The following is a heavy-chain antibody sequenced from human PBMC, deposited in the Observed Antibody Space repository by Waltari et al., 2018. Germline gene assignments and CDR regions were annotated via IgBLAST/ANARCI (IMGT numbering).Heavy chain of an antibody. Sequence: EVQLVNSGGVLARPGGSLRPCCAASVFSLCTYVMSGARQVPGKGLEWISFINPSSTYLYYAASVKGRFTLFRDNARDSLYLQMTSLRAEDTAVYYCARGHTGSYQRLDAFDIWGQGTVVTVSS. D-gene: IGHD1-26*01. CDR3: ARGHTGSYQRLDAFDI. J-gene: IGHJ3*02. CDR2: INPSSTYL. CDR1: VFSLCTYV. V-gene: IGHV3-21*01.